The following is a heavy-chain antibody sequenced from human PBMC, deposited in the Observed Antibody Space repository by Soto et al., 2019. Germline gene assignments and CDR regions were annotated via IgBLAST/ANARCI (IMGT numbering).Heavy chain of an antibody. Sequence: QVQLQESGPGLVKPSQTLSLTCTVSGGSISSGGGYYWSWIRQHPGKGLEWIGHIFYSGNTDYNPSLKSRLTISVDRSKYQVSLKLSSVTAADTAVYYCARVTAAARIDYWGQGTLVTVSS. D-gene: IGHD6-13*01. V-gene: IGHV4-31*03. CDR3: ARVTAAARIDY. J-gene: IGHJ4*02. CDR1: GGSISSGGGYY. CDR2: IFYSGNT.